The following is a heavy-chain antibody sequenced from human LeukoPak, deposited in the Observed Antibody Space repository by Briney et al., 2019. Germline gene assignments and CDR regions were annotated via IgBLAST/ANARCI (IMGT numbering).Heavy chain of an antibody. J-gene: IGHJ4*02. CDR1: GGSISSSSYY. D-gene: IGHD3-10*01. CDR3: ARHSRGEGTPSDY. Sequence: KPSETLSLTFTVSGGSISSSSYYWGWIRQPPGKGLEWIGSIYYSGSTYYNPSLKSRVTISVDSSKNQFSLKLSSVTAADTAVYYCARHSRGEGTPSDYWGQGTLVTVSS. CDR2: IYYSGST. V-gene: IGHV4-39*01.